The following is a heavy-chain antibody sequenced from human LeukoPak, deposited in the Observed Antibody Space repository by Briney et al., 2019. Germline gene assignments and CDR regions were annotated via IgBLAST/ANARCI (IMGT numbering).Heavy chain of an antibody. CDR3: ASGTFPGHFQH. J-gene: IGHJ1*01. V-gene: IGHV4-34*01. CDR2: INHSGST. CDR1: GGSFSGYY. D-gene: IGHD2-21*01. Sequence: SETLSLTCAVYGGSFSGYYWSWIRQPPGKGLEWIGEINHSGSTNYNPSLKSRVTISVDTSKNQFSLKLSSVTAADTAVYYCASGTFPGHFQHWGQGTLVTVSS.